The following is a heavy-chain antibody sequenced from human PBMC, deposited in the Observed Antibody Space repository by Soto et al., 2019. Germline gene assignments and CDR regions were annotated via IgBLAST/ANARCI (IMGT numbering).Heavy chain of an antibody. CDR1: GYTFTNYA. Sequence: QAQLVQSGAEAKQPGASVKVSCKASGYTFTNYAIHWVRQAPGQGLEWMGWINVSNGNTKYSRKFQGRVTNNRDMSVTTAYVEVTSLTSDDTAIYYCAREGAYYAPVELWGQGTLVTVSS. CDR2: INVSNGNT. J-gene: IGHJ4*02. CDR3: AREGAYYAPVEL. D-gene: IGHD2-21*01. V-gene: IGHV1-3*01.